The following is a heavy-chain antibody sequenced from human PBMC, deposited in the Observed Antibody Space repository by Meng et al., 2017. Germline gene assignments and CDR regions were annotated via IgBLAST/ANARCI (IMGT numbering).Heavy chain of an antibody. Sequence: HVHLVQSGAEVEKPGASLRVSCKASGFTFTGYYIHWVRQAPGQGLEWMGRIQPNSGDTNSAQKFQGRVTMTRDTSISTAYMELSGLKFDDTAVYYCARGLYDISGDFSYWGQGTLVTVSS. D-gene: IGHD3-22*01. CDR1: GFTFTGYY. CDR3: ARGLYDISGDFSY. V-gene: IGHV1-2*06. CDR2: IQPNSGDT. J-gene: IGHJ4*02.